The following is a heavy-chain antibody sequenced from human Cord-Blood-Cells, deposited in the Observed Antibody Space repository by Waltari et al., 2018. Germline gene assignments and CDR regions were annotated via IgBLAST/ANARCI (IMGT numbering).Heavy chain of an antibody. Sequence: QVQLQESGPGLVKPSETLSLTCAVPGYSISSSYYWGWIRQPPGKGLEWIGSIYHSGSTYYNPSLKSRVTISVDTSKNQFSLKLSSVTAADTAVYYCARDLGWDWGQGTLVTVSS. CDR1: GYSISSSYY. CDR3: ARDLGWD. D-gene: IGHD6-19*01. CDR2: IYHSGST. V-gene: IGHV4-38-2*02. J-gene: IGHJ4*02.